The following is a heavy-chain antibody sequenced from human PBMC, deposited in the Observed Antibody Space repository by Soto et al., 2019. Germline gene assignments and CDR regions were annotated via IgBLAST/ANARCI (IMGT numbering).Heavy chain of an antibody. CDR1: GGSFSGDY. CDR2: INHSGST. D-gene: IGHD2-2*01. J-gene: IGHJ4*02. V-gene: IGHV4-34*01. Sequence: SETLSLTCDVYGGSFSGDYWSWIRQPPGKGLEWIGEINHSGSTNYSPSLKSRATISVDMSKNQFSLKVSSVTAADTAVYYCARTYCRTSNCYRIQTDYWGQGTPVTVSS. CDR3: ARTYCRTSNCYRIQTDY.